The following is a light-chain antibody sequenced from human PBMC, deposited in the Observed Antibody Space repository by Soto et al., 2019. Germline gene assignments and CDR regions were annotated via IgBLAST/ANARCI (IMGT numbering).Light chain of an antibody. CDR1: QGISSY. CDR3: QQYYSYPHT. Sequence: AIRMTQSPSSLSASTGDRVTITCRASQGISSYLAWYQQKPGKAPKLLIYAASTLQSGVTSRFSGSGSGTDFTLTISCLQSEDFATYYCQQYYSYPHTFGPGTKVDIK. V-gene: IGKV1-8*01. J-gene: IGKJ3*01. CDR2: AAS.